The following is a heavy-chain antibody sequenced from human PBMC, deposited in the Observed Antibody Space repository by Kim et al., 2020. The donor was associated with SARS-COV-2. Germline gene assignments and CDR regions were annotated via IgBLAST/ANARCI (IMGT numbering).Heavy chain of an antibody. D-gene: IGHD3-22*01. CDR1: GFTFSSYA. CDR3: AKKRYYYDSSGYYYSFDY. CDR2: ISGSGGST. V-gene: IGHV3-23*01. Sequence: GGSLRLSCAASGFTFSSYAMNWVRQAPGKGLEWVSAISGSGGSTYYADSVKGRFTISRDNSKNTLYLQMNSLRAEDTAVYYCAKKRYYYDSSGYYYSFDYSGPGALVT. J-gene: IGHJ4*02.